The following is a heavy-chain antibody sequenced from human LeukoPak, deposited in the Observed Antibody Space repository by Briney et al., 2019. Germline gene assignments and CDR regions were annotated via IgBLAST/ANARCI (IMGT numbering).Heavy chain of an antibody. V-gene: IGHV1-2*06. J-gene: IGHJ5*02. D-gene: IGHD2-15*01. CDR3: ARGYCSGGSCYSVENWFDP. CDR2: INPNSGGT. Sequence: ASVRVSCKAAGYTFTGYYMFWVRQAPGQGLEWMGRINPNSGGTNYAQKFQGRVTMTRDTSISTAYMELSRLRSDDTAVYYCARGYCSGGSCYSVENWFDPWGQGTLVTVSS. CDR1: GYTFTGYY.